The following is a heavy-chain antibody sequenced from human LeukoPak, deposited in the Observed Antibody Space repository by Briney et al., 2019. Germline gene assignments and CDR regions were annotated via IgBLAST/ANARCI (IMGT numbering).Heavy chain of an antibody. J-gene: IGHJ4*02. CDR3: ARRHGYCSSTSCYPYFDY. D-gene: IGHD2-2*01. V-gene: IGHV3-11*04. Sequence: PGGSLRLSCAASGFTFSDYYMSWIRQAPGKGLEWVSYISSSGSTIYYADSVKGRFTISRDNAKNSLYLQMNSLRAEDTAVYYCARRHGYCSSTSCYPYFDYWGQGTLVTVSS. CDR2: ISSSGSTI. CDR1: GFTFSDYY.